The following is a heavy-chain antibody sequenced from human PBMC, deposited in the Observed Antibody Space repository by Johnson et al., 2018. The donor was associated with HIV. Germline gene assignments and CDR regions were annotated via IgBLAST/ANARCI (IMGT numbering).Heavy chain of an antibody. V-gene: IGHV3-64*01. D-gene: IGHD4-17*01. Sequence: VQLVESGGGLVKPGGSLRLSCAASGFTFSDYYMNLIRQAPGKGLEWVSYISSKGGSTYYANSVKGRFTISRDNSKNTLYLQMGSLRAEDMAVYYCARARTTVTIMDAFDIWDQGTMVTVSS. J-gene: IGHJ3*02. CDR1: GFTFSDYY. CDR2: ISSKGGST. CDR3: ARARTTVTIMDAFDI.